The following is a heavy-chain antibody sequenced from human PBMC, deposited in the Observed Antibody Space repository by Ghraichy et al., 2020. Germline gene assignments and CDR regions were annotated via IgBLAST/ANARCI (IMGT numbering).Heavy chain of an antibody. CDR3: ARALYSSSWYEDWYFDL. V-gene: IGHV4-59*01. CDR2: FYYSGST. D-gene: IGHD6-13*01. CDR1: GGSISSSY. J-gene: IGHJ2*01. Sequence: SETLSLTCTVSGGSISSSYWSWIRQPPGKGLECIGYFYYSGSTNYNPSLKSRVTISVDTSKNQFSLKLSSVTAADTAVYYCARALYSSSWYEDWYFDLWGRGTLVTVAS.